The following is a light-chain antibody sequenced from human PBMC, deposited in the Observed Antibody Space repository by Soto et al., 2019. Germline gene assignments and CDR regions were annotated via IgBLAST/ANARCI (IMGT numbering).Light chain of an antibody. CDR2: TGS. CDR1: QAIDSW. CDR3: LQHETYPRT. V-gene: IGKV1-12*01. Sequence: DIQMTQSPSSVSASVGDRVTITCRASQAIDSWLAWYQQKPGEAPKLLIFTGSLLHSGVPPRFSGSGSGTDFTLTISSLQPEDFATYYCLQHETYPRTFGQGTKVEV. J-gene: IGKJ1*01.